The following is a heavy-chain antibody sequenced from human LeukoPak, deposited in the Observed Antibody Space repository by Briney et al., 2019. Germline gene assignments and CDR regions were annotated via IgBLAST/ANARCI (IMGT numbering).Heavy chain of an antibody. V-gene: IGHV3-21*01. CDR2: ISSSSSYI. Sequence: GGSLRLSCAASGFTFSSYSMNWVRQAPGKGLEWASSISSSSSYIYYADSVKGRFTISRDNAKNSLYLQMNSLRAEDTAVYYCARAYSSGWYNWFDPWGQGTLVTVSS. D-gene: IGHD6-19*01. CDR3: ARAYSSGWYNWFDP. J-gene: IGHJ5*02. CDR1: GFTFSSYS.